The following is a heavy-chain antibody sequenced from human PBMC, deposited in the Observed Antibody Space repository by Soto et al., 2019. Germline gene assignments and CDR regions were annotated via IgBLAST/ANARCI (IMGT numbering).Heavy chain of an antibody. Sequence: KASETLSLTCTVSGGSFSGYFWTWIRQPPGKGLGWLAEINHSGITNYNPSVESRVSMSVDTSKNQFSLRLYSVTAADTAVYYCVRGPYNYNSRYFDYWGQGTLVTVSS. J-gene: IGHJ4*02. CDR1: GGSFSGYF. D-gene: IGHD1-1*01. CDR3: VRGPYNYNSRYFDY. V-gene: IGHV4-34*01. CDR2: INHSGIT.